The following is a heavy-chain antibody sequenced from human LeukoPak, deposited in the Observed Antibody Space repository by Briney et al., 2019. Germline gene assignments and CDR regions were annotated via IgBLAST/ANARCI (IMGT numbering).Heavy chain of an antibody. Sequence: GGSLRLSCTASGFAFSSYEMNWVRQAPGKGLEWVSYIYSSGHTIYYADSVKGRFTISRDNAKNSLYLQMNSLRAEDTAVYYCARKTGYSYGYYFDYWGQGTLVTVSS. CDR1: GFAFSSYE. V-gene: IGHV3-48*03. J-gene: IGHJ4*02. CDR3: ARKTGYSYGYYFDY. D-gene: IGHD5-18*01. CDR2: IYSSGHTI.